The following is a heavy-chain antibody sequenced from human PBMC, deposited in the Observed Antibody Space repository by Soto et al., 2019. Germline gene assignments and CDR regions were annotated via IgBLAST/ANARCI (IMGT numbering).Heavy chain of an antibody. Sequence: QVQLVESGGGVVQPGRSLRLSCAASGFTFSSYGMHWVRQAPGKGLEWVAVISYDGSNKYYADSVKGRFTISRDNSKNTLYLQMNSLRAEDTAVYYCAKDIMVRGVIMPVDYWGQGTLVTVSS. V-gene: IGHV3-30*18. CDR2: ISYDGSNK. J-gene: IGHJ4*02. CDR1: GFTFSSYG. CDR3: AKDIMVRGVIMPVDY. D-gene: IGHD3-10*01.